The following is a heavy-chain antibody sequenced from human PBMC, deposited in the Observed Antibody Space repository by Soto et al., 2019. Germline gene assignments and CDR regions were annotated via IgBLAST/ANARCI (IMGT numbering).Heavy chain of an antibody. J-gene: IGHJ5*02. CDR3: ARLRIATNNYKWFDP. D-gene: IGHD2-21*01. V-gene: IGHV4-31*03. CDR1: GAALNSGNYY. CDR2: IYVTGAV. Sequence: SETLSLTCSVSGAALNSGNYYWSWIRQVPGKGLEWIGHIYVTGAVDYNPSLRDRITISQDTFERQFPLNLRLVTAADTAVYYCARLRIATNNYKWFDPWGQGTLVTVSS.